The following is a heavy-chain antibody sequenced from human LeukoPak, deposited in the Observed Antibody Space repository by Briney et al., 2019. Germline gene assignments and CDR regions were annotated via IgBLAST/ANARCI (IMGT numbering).Heavy chain of an antibody. CDR1: GGSISSSSYY. D-gene: IGHD2-2*01. CDR2: IYYSGST. V-gene: IGHV4-39*01. Sequence: KASETLSLTCTVSGGSISSSSYYWGWIRQPPGKGLEWIGSIYYSGSTYYNPSLKSRVTISVDTSKNQFSLKLSSVTAADTAVYYCARHAGEYQLPNNWFDPWGQGTLVTVSS. J-gene: IGHJ5*02. CDR3: ARHAGEYQLPNNWFDP.